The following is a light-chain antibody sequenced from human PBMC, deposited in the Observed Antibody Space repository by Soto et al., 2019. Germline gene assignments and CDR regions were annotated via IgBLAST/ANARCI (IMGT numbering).Light chain of an antibody. CDR2: GNS. V-gene: IGLV1-40*01. CDR1: SSNIAAGYD. Sequence: QAVVTQPPSVSGAPGQRVTISCTGSSSNIAAGYDVHWYQQLPGTAPKLLIYGNSNRPSGVPDRFSGSKSGTSASLAITGLQAEDEADYYCQSYDSSLVVFGGGTQLTVL. CDR3: QSYDSSLVV. J-gene: IGLJ3*02.